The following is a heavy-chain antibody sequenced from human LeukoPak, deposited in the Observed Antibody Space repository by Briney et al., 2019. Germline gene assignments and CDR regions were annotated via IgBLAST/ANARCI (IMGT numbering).Heavy chain of an antibody. CDR2: IHYSGTTSGST. CDR3: ARGSGRYYYYGVDV. V-gene: IGHV4-59*01. D-gene: IGHD7-27*01. Sequence: PSETLSLTCTVSGGSIRSSYWSWIRQPPGKGLEWIGHIHYSGTTSGSTNYNPSLKSRVTISVDTSKNQFSLQVRSVTAADTAVYYCARGSGRYYYYGVDVWGQGTTVTVSS. CDR1: GGSIRSSY. J-gene: IGHJ6*02.